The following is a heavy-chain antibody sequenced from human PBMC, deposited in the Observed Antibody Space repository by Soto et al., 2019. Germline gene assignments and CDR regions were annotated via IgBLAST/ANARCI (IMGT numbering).Heavy chain of an antibody. J-gene: IGHJ5*02. Sequence: QLQLQESGPGLVKPSETLSLTCTVSGGFISSSSYYWGWIRQPPGKGLEWIGSIYYSGSTYYNPSLKSRVTISVDTSKNQFSLKLSSVTAADTAVYYCARGRYYYGWFDPWGQGTLVTVSS. D-gene: IGHD3-10*01. CDR3: ARGRYYYGWFDP. V-gene: IGHV4-39*01. CDR1: GGFISSSSYY. CDR2: IYYSGST.